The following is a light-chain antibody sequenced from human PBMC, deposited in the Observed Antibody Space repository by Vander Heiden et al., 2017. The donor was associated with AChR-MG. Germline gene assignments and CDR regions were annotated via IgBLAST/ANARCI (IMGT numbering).Light chain of an antibody. J-gene: IGLJ2*01. Sequence: QSVLTQPPSASGAPGQRVPIPCPGSSSDIGAGYAVHWYQQLPVTAPKVLIYGNTNRPSGVPDRFTGSNSGTSASLAITGLQAEDEADYYCQSYDSGLSGVVFGGGTKLTVL. V-gene: IGLV1-40*01. CDR3: QSYDSGLSGVV. CDR2: GNT. CDR1: SSDIGAGYA.